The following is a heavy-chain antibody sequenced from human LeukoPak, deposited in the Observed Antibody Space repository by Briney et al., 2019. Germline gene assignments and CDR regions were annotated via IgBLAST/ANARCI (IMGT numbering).Heavy chain of an antibody. CDR2: ISAYNGNT. V-gene: IGHV1-18*01. Sequence: GASVKVSCKASGYTVTRYGISWVRQAPGQGLEWMGWISAYNGNTNYAQKLQGRVTMTTDTSTSTAYMELRSLRSDDTAVYYCARDRAGYSYGTFDYWGQGTLVTVSS. CDR1: GYTVTRYG. D-gene: IGHD5-18*01. J-gene: IGHJ4*02. CDR3: ARDRAGYSYGTFDY.